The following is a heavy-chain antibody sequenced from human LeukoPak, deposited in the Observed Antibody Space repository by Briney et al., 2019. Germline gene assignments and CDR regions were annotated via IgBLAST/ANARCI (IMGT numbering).Heavy chain of an antibody. D-gene: IGHD3-10*01. V-gene: IGHV3-23*01. J-gene: IGHJ4*02. CDR3: AKKEAMIRGVPYYYDF. CDR1: GFTFSSFA. CDR2: ISGSGHNT. Sequence: GGSLRLSCAASGFTFSSFAMSWVRQAPGKGLEWVSTISGSGHNTRYADSVKGRFTISRDNSKNTLYLQMNSLRAEDTAVYYCAKKEAMIRGVPYYYDFWGQGTLVTVSS.